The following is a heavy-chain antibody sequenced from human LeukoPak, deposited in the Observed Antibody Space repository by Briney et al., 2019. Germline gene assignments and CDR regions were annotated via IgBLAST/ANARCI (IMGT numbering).Heavy chain of an antibody. CDR2: IGTSNSHI. J-gene: IGHJ4*02. CDR3: ASCGSSSPDFDY. CDR1: GFTFSSYS. Sequence: PGGSLRLSCAASGFTFSSYSMNWVRQAPGKGLEWVSTIGTSNSHIYYADSVKGRFTISRDNAKNSLYLEINNLRAEDTAVYYCASCGSSSPDFDYWGQGTLVTVSS. D-gene: IGHD6-6*01. V-gene: IGHV3-21*06.